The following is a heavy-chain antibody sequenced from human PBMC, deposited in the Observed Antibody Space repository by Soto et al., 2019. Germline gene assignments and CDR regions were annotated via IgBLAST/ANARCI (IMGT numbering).Heavy chain of an antibody. CDR1: GFTFSSYG. D-gene: IGHD3-10*01. J-gene: IGHJ4*02. CDR2: ISYDGSNK. CDR3: AKAGLLFDY. V-gene: IGHV3-30*18. Sequence: PGGSLRLSCCASGFTFSSYGMHWVRQAPGKGLEWVAVISYDGSNKYYADSVKGRFTISRDNSKNTLYLQMNSLRAEDTAVYYCAKAGLLFDYWGQGTLVTVS.